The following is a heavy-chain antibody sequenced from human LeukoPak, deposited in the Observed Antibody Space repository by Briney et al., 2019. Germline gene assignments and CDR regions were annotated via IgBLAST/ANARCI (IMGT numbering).Heavy chain of an antibody. CDR1: GGSFSGYY. Sequence: PSETLSLTCAVYGGSFSGYYWSWIRQPPRKGLEWIGEINHSGRTNYNPSPKSRVTISVDTSKNQFSLKLSSVTAADTAVYYCARGRYTKGGDYWGQGTLVTVSS. J-gene: IGHJ4*02. V-gene: IGHV4-34*01. CDR3: ARGRYTKGGDY. CDR2: INHSGRT. D-gene: IGHD2-2*02.